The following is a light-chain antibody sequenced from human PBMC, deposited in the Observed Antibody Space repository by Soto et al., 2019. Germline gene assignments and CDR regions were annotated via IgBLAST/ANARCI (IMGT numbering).Light chain of an antibody. CDR3: TSYASGSSHVV. J-gene: IGLJ2*01. CDR1: SSDIGGYDS. V-gene: IGLV2-14*01. Sequence: QSALTQPASVSGSPGQSITLSCTGTSSDIGGYDSVSWYQRHPGKAPKLIIYDVNNRPSGVSNRFSGSKSGNTTSLTIYGLQAEDEADYYCTSYASGSSHVVFGGGTKLTVL. CDR2: DVN.